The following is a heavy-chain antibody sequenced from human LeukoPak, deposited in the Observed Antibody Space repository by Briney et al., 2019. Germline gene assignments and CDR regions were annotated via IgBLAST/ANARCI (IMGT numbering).Heavy chain of an antibody. V-gene: IGHV1-18*01. CDR1: GYTFTSYG. CDR3: ASTREVDWTFDY. CDR2: ISAYNGNT. J-gene: IGHJ4*02. Sequence: ASVKVSCKASGYTFTSYGISWVRQAPGQGLEWMGWISAYNGNTNYAQKLQGRVTMTTDTSTSTAYMELRSLRSDDTAVYYCASTREVDWTFDYWGQGTLVTVSS. D-gene: IGHD3/OR15-3a*01.